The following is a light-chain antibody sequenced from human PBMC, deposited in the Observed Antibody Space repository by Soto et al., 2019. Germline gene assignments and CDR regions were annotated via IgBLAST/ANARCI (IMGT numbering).Light chain of an antibody. V-gene: IGKV3-20*01. J-gene: IGKJ1*01. CDR1: QSVSNNY. Sequence: EIMVTQSPCTLSLSTGERATLSCRASQSVSNNYLAWYQQKPGQAPRLLIYGASSRATGIPDRFSGSGSGTDFTLTISRLEPEDFAVYYCQQYGRSPWTFGQGTKVDIK. CDR3: QQYGRSPWT. CDR2: GAS.